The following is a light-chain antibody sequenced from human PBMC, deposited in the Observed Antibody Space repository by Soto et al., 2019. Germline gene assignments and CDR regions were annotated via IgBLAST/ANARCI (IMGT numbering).Light chain of an antibody. CDR3: QQYVTSPYT. Sequence: EIVLTLSPGTLSLSPGEGATLSCRASQSITTNSLAWYQQKPGQAPRLLIYGASNRATGVPDRVSASGSGTDFTLSFSRLEPEDFAMYYCQQYVTSPYTFGQGTKLAIK. J-gene: IGKJ2*01. CDR1: QSITTNS. V-gene: IGKV3-20*01. CDR2: GAS.